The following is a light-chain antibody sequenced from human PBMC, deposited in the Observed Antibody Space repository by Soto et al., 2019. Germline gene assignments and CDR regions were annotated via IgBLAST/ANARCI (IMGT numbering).Light chain of an antibody. Sequence: QAVVTQPPSVSAAPGQKVTISCSGSSSNIGNNYVSWYQQLPGTAPKLLMYDNNKRPSGIPDRFSCSKSGTSATLGITGLQTGDEADYYCGTWDSSLSAVVFGGGTKVTVL. CDR3: GTWDSSLSAVV. CDR1: SSNIGNNY. CDR2: DNN. V-gene: IGLV1-51*01. J-gene: IGLJ2*01.